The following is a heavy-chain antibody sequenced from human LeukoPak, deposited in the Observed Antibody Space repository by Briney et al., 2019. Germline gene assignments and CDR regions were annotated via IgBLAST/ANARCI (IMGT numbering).Heavy chain of an antibody. CDR3: TRESRKGGVWFGDQLSRNGMDV. CDR1: GYSISSGYY. D-gene: IGHD3-10*01. Sequence: SETLSLTCTVSGYSISSGYYWGWIRQPPGKGLEWIGSIYYSGITYYNPSLRSRVTISVDTSKNQFSLKLSSVTAADTAVYYCTRESRKGGVWFGDQLSRNGMDVWGQGTTVTVSS. J-gene: IGHJ6*02. CDR2: IYYSGIT. V-gene: IGHV4-38-2*02.